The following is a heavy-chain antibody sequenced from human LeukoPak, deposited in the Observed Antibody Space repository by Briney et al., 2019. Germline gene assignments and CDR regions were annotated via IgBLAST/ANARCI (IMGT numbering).Heavy chain of an antibody. D-gene: IGHD4-17*01. CDR2: ISPSGGST. CDR1: GYTFTSYY. J-gene: IGHJ4*02. Sequence: GASVKVSCEASGYTFTSYYMHWVRQAPGQGLEWMGIISPSGGSTSYAQKFQGRVTMTRDTSTSTVYMELSSLRSEDTAVYYCARDLYGDYEVQAPGHWGQGTLVTVSS. V-gene: IGHV1-46*01. CDR3: ARDLYGDYEVQAPGH.